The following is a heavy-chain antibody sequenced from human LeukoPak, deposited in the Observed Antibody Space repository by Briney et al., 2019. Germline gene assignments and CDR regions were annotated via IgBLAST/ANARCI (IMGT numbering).Heavy chain of an antibody. V-gene: IGHV1-46*01. CDR1: GYTFTSYY. Sequence: ASVTVSCKASGYTFTSYYMHWVRQAPGQGLEWMGIINPSGGSTSYAQKFQGRVTMTRDTSTSTVYMELSSLRSEDTGVYYCARRYCSGGSCYGSYYYYGMDVWGQGTTVTVSS. D-gene: IGHD2-15*01. J-gene: IGHJ6*02. CDR3: ARRYCSGGSCYGSYYYYGMDV. CDR2: INPSGGST.